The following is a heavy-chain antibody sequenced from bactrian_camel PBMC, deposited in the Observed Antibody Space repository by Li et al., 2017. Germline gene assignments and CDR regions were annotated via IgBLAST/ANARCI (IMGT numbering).Heavy chain of an antibody. CDR1: GNTDTTLC. CDR2: IKEDGST. D-gene: IGHD1*01. V-gene: IGHV3S53*01. Sequence: VQLVESGGESVQVGGSLRLSCAASGNTDTTLCMGWFRQAPGKQRERVASIKEDGSTMYADPVKGRFTISQDNSKNTLYLQMDRLKPEDTT.